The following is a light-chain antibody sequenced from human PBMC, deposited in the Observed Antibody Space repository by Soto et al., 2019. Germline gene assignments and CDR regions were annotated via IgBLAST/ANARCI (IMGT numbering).Light chain of an antibody. CDR3: QQYNNWPWP. CDR1: ASISNY. CDR2: AAS. V-gene: IGKV1-39*01. Sequence: IRMTQSPSSLSAYVLYRVTITFLASASISNYLNWYQQTPGKAPNLLIYAASRGATGFPARFSGSGSGTDFTLTISSLQSEDFAVYYCQQYNNWPWPFGQGTKVAIK. J-gene: IGKJ1*01.